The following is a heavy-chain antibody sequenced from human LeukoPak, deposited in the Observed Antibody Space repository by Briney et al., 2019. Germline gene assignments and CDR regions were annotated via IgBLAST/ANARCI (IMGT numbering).Heavy chain of an antibody. D-gene: IGHD2-15*01. CDR2: ISGSGGST. Sequence: GGSLRLSCAASGFTFSSYAMSWVRQAPGKGLEWVSAISGSGGSTYYADSVKGRFTISRDNSKNTLYLQMNSLRAEDTAVYYCAKGYRIVVVVAATPPQFDPWGQGTLVTVSS. CDR1: GFTFSSYA. V-gene: IGHV3-23*01. J-gene: IGHJ5*02. CDR3: AKGYRIVVVVAATPPQFDP.